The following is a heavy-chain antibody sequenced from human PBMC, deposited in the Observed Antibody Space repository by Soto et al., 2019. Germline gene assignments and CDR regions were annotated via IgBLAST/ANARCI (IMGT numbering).Heavy chain of an antibody. J-gene: IGHJ3*02. V-gene: IGHV3-48*04. CDR3: AREGADYGGNPDAFDI. Sequence: GGSLRLSCAASGFTFSSYSMNWVRQAPGKGLEWVSYISGSGSAISYADSVKGRFTISRDNAKNSLYLQMNSLRAEDTAVYYCAREGADYGGNPDAFDIWGQGTMVTVSS. CDR1: GFTFSSYS. CDR2: ISGSGSAI. D-gene: IGHD4-17*01.